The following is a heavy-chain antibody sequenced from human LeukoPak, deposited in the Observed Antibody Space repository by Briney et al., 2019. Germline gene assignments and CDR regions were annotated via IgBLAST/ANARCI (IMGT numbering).Heavy chain of an antibody. D-gene: IGHD2-2*01. CDR2: IVVGSGKT. V-gene: IGHV1-58*01. CDR3: AAGDCSSTSCRYSYYYYMDV. Sequence: ASVKVSCKASGFTFTSSAVQWVRQARGRRLEWIGWIVVGSGKTNYAQRFQERVTITRDKSTSTVYMELSSLRSEDTAVYYCAAGDCSSTSCRYSYYYYMDVWGKGTTVTVSS. J-gene: IGHJ6*03. CDR1: GFTFTSSA.